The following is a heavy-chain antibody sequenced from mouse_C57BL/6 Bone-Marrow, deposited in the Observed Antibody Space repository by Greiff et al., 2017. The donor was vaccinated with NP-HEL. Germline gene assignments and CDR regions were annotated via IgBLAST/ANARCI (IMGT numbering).Heavy chain of an antibody. CDR1: GYTFTEYT. Sequence: QVQLQQSGAELVKPGASVKLSCKASGYTFTEYTIHWVKQRSGQGLEWIGWFYPGSGSIKYNEKFKDKATLTADKSSSTVYMALIRLTSEVFAVYFCTIHEDDYDYFAYWGHGTLVTVSA. CDR2: FYPGSGSI. V-gene: IGHV1-62-2*01. J-gene: IGHJ3*01. CDR3: TIHEDDYDYFAY. D-gene: IGHD2-4*01.